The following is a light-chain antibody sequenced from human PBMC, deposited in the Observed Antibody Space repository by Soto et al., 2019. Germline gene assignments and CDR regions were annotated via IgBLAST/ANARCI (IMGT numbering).Light chain of an antibody. J-gene: IGKJ1*01. Sequence: DVQMTQSPSTLSASVGDRVTITCRASQSVNRWLAWYQQKPGKAPKLLIYETSSLESGVPSRFGGSGSGTEFTLTICSLQPDDFAIYYSKQYNIYSWTFGQGTKV. V-gene: IGKV1-5*03. CDR1: QSVNRW. CDR2: ETS. CDR3: KQYNIYSWT.